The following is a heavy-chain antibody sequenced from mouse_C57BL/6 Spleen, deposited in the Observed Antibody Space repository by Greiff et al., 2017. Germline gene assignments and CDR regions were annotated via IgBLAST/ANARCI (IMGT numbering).Heavy chain of an antibody. CDR1: GYTFTDYY. J-gene: IGHJ4*01. CDR2: INPNNGGT. CDR3: ERDDSNPPAMDY. V-gene: IGHV1-26*01. D-gene: IGHD2-5*01. Sequence: VQLQQSGPELVKPGASVKISCKASGYTFTDYYMNWVQQSHGKSLEWIGDINPNNGGTSYNQKFKGKATLTVDKSSSTAYMELRSLTSEDSAFYYCERDDSNPPAMDYWGQGTSVTVSA.